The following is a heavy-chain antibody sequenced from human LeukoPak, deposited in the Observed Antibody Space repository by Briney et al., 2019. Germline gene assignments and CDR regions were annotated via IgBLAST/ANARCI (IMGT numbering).Heavy chain of an antibody. CDR2: ISSSSSYI. CDR3: ARGSHYDFWSGYYRRAYFDY. CDR1: GFTFSSYS. D-gene: IGHD3-3*01. J-gene: IGHJ4*02. Sequence: GGSLRLSCAASGFTFSSYSMNWVRQAPGKGLGWVSSISSSSSYIYYADSVKGRFTISRDNAKNSLYLQMNSLRAEDTAVYYCARGSHYDFWSGYYRRAYFDYWGQGTLVTVSS. V-gene: IGHV3-21*01.